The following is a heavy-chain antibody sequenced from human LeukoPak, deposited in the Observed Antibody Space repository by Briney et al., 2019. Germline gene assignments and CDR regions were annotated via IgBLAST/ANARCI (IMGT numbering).Heavy chain of an antibody. J-gene: IGHJ4*02. CDR2: ISGSGGST. Sequence: GGSLRLSCAASGFTFSSDGMSWVRQAPGKGLEWVSTISGSGGSTYYADSVRGRFTISRDNSKNTLYLQMNSLRAEDTAVYYCAKDVYGSASYGFFDYWGQGTLVTASS. V-gene: IGHV3-23*01. D-gene: IGHD3-10*01. CDR1: GFTFSSDG. CDR3: AKDVYGSASYGFFDY.